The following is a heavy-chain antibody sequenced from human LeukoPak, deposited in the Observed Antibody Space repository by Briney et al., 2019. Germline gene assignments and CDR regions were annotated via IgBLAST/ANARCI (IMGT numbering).Heavy chain of an antibody. CDR1: GFTFSSYE. Sequence: PGGSLRLSCAASGFTFSSYEVNWVRQAPGKGLEWVSYISSSGTTIYYADSVKGRFTISRDNAKNSLYLQMNSLRPEDTALYYCVKDRRNPYRPEGPFDPWGQGTLVTVSS. CDR3: VKDRRNPYRPEGPFDP. D-gene: IGHD1-14*01. J-gene: IGHJ5*02. CDR2: ISSSGTTI. V-gene: IGHV3-48*03.